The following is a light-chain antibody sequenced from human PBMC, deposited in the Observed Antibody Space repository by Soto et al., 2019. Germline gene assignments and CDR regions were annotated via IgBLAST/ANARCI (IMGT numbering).Light chain of an antibody. CDR1: SSDVGSYNL. J-gene: IGLJ2*01. CDR2: EGS. V-gene: IGLV2-23*01. Sequence: QSVLTQPASVSGSPGQSITISCTGTSSDVGSYNLVSWYQQHPGKAPKLMIYEGSKRPSGVSNRFSGSKSGNTASLTISGLQADDEADYYCCSYAGSSTWGVFGGGTKLTVL. CDR3: CSYAGSSTWGV.